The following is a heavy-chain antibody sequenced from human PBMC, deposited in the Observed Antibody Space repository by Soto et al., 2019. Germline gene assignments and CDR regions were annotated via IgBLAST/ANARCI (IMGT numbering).Heavy chain of an antibody. D-gene: IGHD3-22*01. CDR1: GYTFTSYY. J-gene: IGHJ4*02. CDR3: ARTAKIVVVFSSFDN. V-gene: IGHV1-46*01. Sequence: ASVKVSCKASGYTFTSYYMHWVRQAPGQGLEWMGIINPSGGSTSYAQKFQGRVTMTRDTSTSIVYMELSSLRSEDTAVYYCARTAKIVVVFSSFDNWGQGTLVTVS. CDR2: INPSGGST.